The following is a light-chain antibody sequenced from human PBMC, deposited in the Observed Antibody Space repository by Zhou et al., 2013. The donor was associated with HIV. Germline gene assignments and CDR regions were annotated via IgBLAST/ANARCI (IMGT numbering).Light chain of an antibody. V-gene: IGKV3-11*02. Sequence: EIVLTQSPATLSLSPGERATLSCRASQSIANYLAWYQQKPGQAPRLLTYDASNRAAGIPVRFSGSGSGRDFTLTISSLEPEDFAVYYCQHYNNWPITFGQGTRLEI. CDR2: DAS. CDR3: QHYNNWPIT. CDR1: QSIANY. J-gene: IGKJ5*01.